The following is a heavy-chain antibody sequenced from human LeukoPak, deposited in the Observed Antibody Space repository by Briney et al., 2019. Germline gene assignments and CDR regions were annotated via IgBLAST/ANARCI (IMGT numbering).Heavy chain of an antibody. CDR3: ARVTGTTNPPSYYYYYMDV. D-gene: IGHD1-7*01. V-gene: IGHV3-7*01. CDR2: IKQDGSEK. Sequence: PGGSLRLSCAASGFTFSSYWMSWVRQAPGKGLEWVANIKQDGSEKYYVDSVKGRFTISRDNAKNSLYLQMNSLRAEDTAVYYCARVTGTTNPPSYYYYYMDVWGKGTTVTVSS. J-gene: IGHJ6*03. CDR1: GFTFSSYW.